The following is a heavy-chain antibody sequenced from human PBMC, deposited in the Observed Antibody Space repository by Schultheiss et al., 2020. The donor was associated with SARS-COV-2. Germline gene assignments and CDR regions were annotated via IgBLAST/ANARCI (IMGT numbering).Heavy chain of an antibody. CDR2: IYYSGST. Sequence: SETLSLTCAVYGGSFSDYYWRWIRQPPGKGLEWIGYIYYSGSTYYNPSLKSRVTISVDTSKNQFSLKLSSVTAADTAVYYCARGAGGSGSYPSWGQGALVTVSS. CDR3: ARGAGGSGSYPS. D-gene: IGHD3-10*01. V-gene: IGHV4-34*01. CDR1: GGSFSDYY. J-gene: IGHJ5*02.